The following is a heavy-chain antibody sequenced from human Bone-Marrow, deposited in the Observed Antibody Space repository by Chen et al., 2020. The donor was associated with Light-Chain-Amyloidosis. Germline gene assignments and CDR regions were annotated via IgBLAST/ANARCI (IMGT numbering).Heavy chain of an antibody. CDR1: GFNFSSFG. CDR2: VSGSTVST. V-gene: IGHV3-23*04. Sequence: EVQLVESGGGLVQPGGSLRLSCATSGFNFSSFGMSWVRQAPGKGLEWVSTVSGSTVSTYYAGAVKGRFIISRDKSKSTLYLQMNSRRAGDTAVYFCTRKGGYFDFWGQGSLVTVSS. D-gene: IGHD3-10*01. CDR3: TRKGGYFDF. J-gene: IGHJ4*02.